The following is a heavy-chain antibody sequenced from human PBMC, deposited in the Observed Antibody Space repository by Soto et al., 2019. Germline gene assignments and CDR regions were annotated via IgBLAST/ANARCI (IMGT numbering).Heavy chain of an antibody. V-gene: IGHV4-39*01. Sequence: CTVSGGSISSSSYYWGWIRQPPGKGLEWIGSIYYSGSTYYNPSLKSRVTISVDTSKNQFSLKLSSVTAADTAVYYCARSTYIAAAGTFDYWGQGTLVTVSS. CDR1: GGSISSSSYY. CDR3: ARSTYIAAAGTFDY. J-gene: IGHJ4*02. D-gene: IGHD6-13*01. CDR2: IYYSGST.